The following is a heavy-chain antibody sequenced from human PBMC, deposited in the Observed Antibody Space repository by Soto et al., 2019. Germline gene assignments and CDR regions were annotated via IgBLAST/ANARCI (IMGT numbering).Heavy chain of an antibody. CDR3: TTDIVVVPAATHYYYYGMDV. J-gene: IGHJ6*02. Sequence: GGSLRLSCAASGFTFSNAWMNWVRQAPGKGLEWVGRIKSKTDGGTTDYAAPVKGRFTISRDDSKNTLYLQMNSLKTEDTAVYYCTTDIVVVPAATHYYYYGMDVWGQGTTVTVSS. V-gene: IGHV3-15*07. CDR1: GFTFSNAW. D-gene: IGHD2-2*01. CDR2: IKSKTDGGTT.